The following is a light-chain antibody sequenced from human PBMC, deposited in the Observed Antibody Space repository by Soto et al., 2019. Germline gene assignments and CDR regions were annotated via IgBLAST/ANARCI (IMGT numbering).Light chain of an antibody. Sequence: DIQMTQSPSTLSASVGDRVTITCRVSQSISSWLAWYQQKPGKAPKLLIYDASSLESGVPSRFSGSGSGTEFTLTISSRQPDDFATYYGQQYNSYPWTFGQGTKVEIK. J-gene: IGKJ1*01. V-gene: IGKV1-5*01. CDR1: QSISSW. CDR3: QQYNSYPWT. CDR2: DAS.